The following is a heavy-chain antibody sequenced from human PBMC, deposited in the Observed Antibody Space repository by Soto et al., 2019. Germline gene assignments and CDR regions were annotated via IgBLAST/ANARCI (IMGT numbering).Heavy chain of an antibody. J-gene: IGHJ6*02. CDR1: GFTFTKAW. V-gene: IGHV3-15*01. CDR3: TTALHFNGNEYLYGVDV. D-gene: IGHD1-20*01. CDR2: IKKNNDSVTA. Sequence: GGSLRLSCAASGFTFTKAWMNWVRQATRTGLEWVGRIKKNNDSVTADYVTPVEGSFIISRDDSKNMVYLVLNNLETEDAAVYYCTTALHFNGNEYLYGVDVWGQGARVAVSS.